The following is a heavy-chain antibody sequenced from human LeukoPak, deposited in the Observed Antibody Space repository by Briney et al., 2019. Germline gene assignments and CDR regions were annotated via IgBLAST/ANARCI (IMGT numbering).Heavy chain of an antibody. Sequence: GGSLRLSCAASGFTLSNYAMTWVRQAPGKGLEWFSSITGSGALTYYADSVKGRFTISKDNAMDTVFLQMNSLRVDDTAVYYCAKDRVDGSGSQFDSWGQGSLVTVSS. J-gene: IGHJ4*02. CDR3: AKDRVDGSGSQFDS. CDR1: GFTLSNYA. V-gene: IGHV3-23*01. CDR2: ITGSGALT. D-gene: IGHD3-10*01.